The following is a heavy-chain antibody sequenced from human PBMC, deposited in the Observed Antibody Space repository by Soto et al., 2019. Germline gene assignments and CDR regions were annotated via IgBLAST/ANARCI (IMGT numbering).Heavy chain of an antibody. Sequence: EVQLLESGGGLVQPGGSLRLSCEASGFSFSNYALSWVRQAPGKGLEWVSTFSAGGRAYYADSVKGRFTIAKDFSKNTLHVQTTSLRAEDTAVYFCAKESMPEHYGDTLFDHWGQGTRVTVSS. V-gene: IGHV3-23*01. J-gene: IGHJ4*02. CDR3: AKESMPEHYGDTLFDH. CDR2: FSAGGRA. D-gene: IGHD4-17*01. CDR1: GFSFSNYA.